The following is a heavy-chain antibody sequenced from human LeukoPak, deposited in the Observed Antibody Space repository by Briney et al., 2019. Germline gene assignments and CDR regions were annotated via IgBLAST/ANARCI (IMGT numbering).Heavy chain of an antibody. CDR3: AELGITMIGGV. J-gene: IGHJ6*04. D-gene: IGHD3-10*02. CDR1: GFTFSTFT. Sequence: PGGSLRLSCVVSGFTFSTFTMNCVRQAPGKGLEWVSCISSSSSYIYYADSVKGRFTISRDNAKDSLYLQMNSLRAEDTAVYYCAELGITMIGGVWGKGTTVTISS. CDR2: ISSSSSYI. V-gene: IGHV3-21*01.